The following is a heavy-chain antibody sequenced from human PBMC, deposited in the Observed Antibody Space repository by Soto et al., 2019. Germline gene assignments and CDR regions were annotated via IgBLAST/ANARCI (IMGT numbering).Heavy chain of an antibody. Sequence: QEQLAESGGGVVQPGKSLRLSCAASGFNFSTYGMHWVRQVPGQGPEWVAVISYDGSKETYADSVKGRFTISRDNSKNTLYLQMNSLRVEDTALYYCAKEGRQWLIYYYYCMDVWGQVTSVTVSS. CDR3: AKEGRQWLIYYYYCMDV. CDR1: GFNFSTYG. D-gene: IGHD6-19*01. V-gene: IGHV3-30*18. J-gene: IGHJ6*03. CDR2: ISYDGSKE.